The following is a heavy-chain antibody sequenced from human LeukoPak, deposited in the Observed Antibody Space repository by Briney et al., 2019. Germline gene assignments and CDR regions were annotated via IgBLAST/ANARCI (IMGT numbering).Heavy chain of an antibody. V-gene: IGHV3-23*01. CDR2: ISGSGGST. CDR1: GFTFSIYA. D-gene: IGHD4-17*01. CDR3: ANGYDYGDPHDY. Sequence: GGSLRLSCAASGFTFSIYAMSWVRQAPGKGLEWVSAISGSGGSTYYADSVKGRFTISRDNPKNTLYLQMNSLRAEDTAVYYCANGYDYGDPHDYWGQGTLVTVSS. J-gene: IGHJ4*02.